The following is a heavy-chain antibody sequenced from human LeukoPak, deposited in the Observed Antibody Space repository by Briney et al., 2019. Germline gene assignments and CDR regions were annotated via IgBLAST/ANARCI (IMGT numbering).Heavy chain of an antibody. CDR3: ARDQEGFDY. J-gene: IGHJ4*02. CDR1: GYSFTSNY. V-gene: IGHV1-46*01. Sequence: ASVTVSCTVSGYSFTSNYIHWVRQAPGQGLEWMGMIYPRDGSTSYAQRFQDRVTVTRDTSTSTVHMELSGLRSEDTAVYYCARDQEGFDYWGQGTLVTVSS. CDR2: IYPRDGST.